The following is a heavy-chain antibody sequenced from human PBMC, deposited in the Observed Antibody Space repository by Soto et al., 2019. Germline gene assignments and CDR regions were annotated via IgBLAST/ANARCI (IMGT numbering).Heavy chain of an antibody. D-gene: IGHD4-17*01. Sequence: QITLKESGPTLVKPTQTLTLTCTFSGFSLSTSGVGVGWIRQPPGKALEWLALIYWDDDKRYSPSLKSRLTITKDPSKTQVVLTTTNMDPLDTATYYCAHSYGDLVHYYGMDVWGQGTTVTVSS. V-gene: IGHV2-5*02. CDR3: AHSYGDLVHYYGMDV. CDR1: GFSLSTSGVG. CDR2: IYWDDDK. J-gene: IGHJ6*02.